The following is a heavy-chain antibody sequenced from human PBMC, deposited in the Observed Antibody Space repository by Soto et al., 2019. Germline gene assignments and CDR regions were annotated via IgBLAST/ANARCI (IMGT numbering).Heavy chain of an antibody. CDR1: GFSLTTGKMG. Sequence: GPTLVNPTETLTLTCTVSGFSLTTGKMGVSWIRQPPGKALEWLAHIFSDNERSYSTSLQGRLTISKDTSGSQVVLSMTNVDPVDTATYYCARMKVDSYQFYYAMDVWGQGTTVTVSS. CDR3: ARMKVDSYQFYYAMDV. V-gene: IGHV2-26*01. J-gene: IGHJ6*02. CDR2: IFSDNER. D-gene: IGHD3-9*01.